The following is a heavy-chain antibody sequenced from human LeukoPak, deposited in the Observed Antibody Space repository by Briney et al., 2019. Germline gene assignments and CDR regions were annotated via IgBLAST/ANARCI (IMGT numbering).Heavy chain of an antibody. CDR2: ITYDGST. CDR1: GGSFDGYY. D-gene: IGHD5-12*01. Sequence: PSETLSLTCAVFGGSFDGYYWSWIRQPPGKGLEWIGEITYDGSTNYNPSLKSRITMSVDTSKNQFSLKLSSVTAADTAVYYCARDGPRSGYDLGHFDNLGQGTLVTVSS. V-gene: IGHV4-34*10. CDR3: ARDGPRSGYDLGHFDN. J-gene: IGHJ4*02.